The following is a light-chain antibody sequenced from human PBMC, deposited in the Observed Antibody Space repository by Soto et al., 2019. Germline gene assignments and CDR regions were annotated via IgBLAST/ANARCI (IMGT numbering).Light chain of an antibody. Sequence: EIVLAQSPATLSVSPGDRATLSCRVSQSLPNSHLAWYQQKPGQPPRLLIYAASTRATGIPARFSGSGSGTEFTLTISSLQSEDFAVYSCQQYNNWPWTFGQGTKVEVK. CDR1: QSLPNSH. J-gene: IGKJ1*01. CDR2: AAS. V-gene: IGKV3-15*01. CDR3: QQYNNWPWT.